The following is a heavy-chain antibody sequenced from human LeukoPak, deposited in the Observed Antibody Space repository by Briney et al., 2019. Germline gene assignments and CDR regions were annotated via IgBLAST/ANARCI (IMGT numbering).Heavy chain of an antibody. V-gene: IGHV3-30*02. CDR3: AKGGADIAVLPAAIPFDY. D-gene: IGHD2-2*02. CDR2: IPYDGSNE. CDR1: GFTFSSYG. Sequence: GGSLRLSCAASGFTFSSYGMHWVRQAPGKGLEWVAFIPYDGSNEYYADSVKGRFTISRDNSKNTLYLQMNSLRAEDTAVYYCAKGGADIAVLPAAIPFDYWGQGTLVTVSS. J-gene: IGHJ4*02.